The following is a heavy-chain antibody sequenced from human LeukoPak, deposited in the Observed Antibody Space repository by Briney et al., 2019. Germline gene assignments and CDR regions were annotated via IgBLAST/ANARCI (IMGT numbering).Heavy chain of an antibody. CDR2: ISYDGSNK. V-gene: IGHV3-30*18. D-gene: IGHD3-22*01. CDR3: AKEGRGSGYYDSSGYYTH. J-gene: IGHJ4*02. Sequence: PGGSLRLSCAASGFTFSSYGMHWVRQAPGKGLEWVAVISYDGSNKYYADSVKGRFTISRDNSKNTLYLQMNSLRAEDTAVYYCAKEGRGSGYYDSSGYYTHWGQGTLVTVSS. CDR1: GFTFSSYG.